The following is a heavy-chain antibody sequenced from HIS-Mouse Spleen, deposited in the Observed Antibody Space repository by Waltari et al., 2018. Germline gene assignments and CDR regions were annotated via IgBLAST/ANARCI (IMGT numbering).Heavy chain of an antibody. V-gene: IGHV4-39*07. Sequence: QLQLQESGPGLVKPSETLSLTCTVSGGSLSSSSYYWASILQPPGKGLEWIGSIYYSGSTYYNQSLKSRVTISVDTSKNQFSLKLSSVTAADTAVYYCAREIPYSSSWYDWYFDLWGRGTLVTVSS. CDR1: GGSLSSSSYY. CDR2: IYYSGST. J-gene: IGHJ2*01. CDR3: AREIPYSSSWYDWYFDL. D-gene: IGHD6-13*01.